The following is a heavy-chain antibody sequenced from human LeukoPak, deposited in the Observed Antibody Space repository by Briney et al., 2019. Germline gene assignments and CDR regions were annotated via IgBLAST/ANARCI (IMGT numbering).Heavy chain of an antibody. J-gene: IGHJ3*02. CDR2: IYPGGAL. Sequence: PGGSLRLSCAASGFSGFTFRSYAMRWAREAAGKGLQWVSVIYPGGALYYADSVKGRFIISRDNSKNTLSLQMHSLTADDTAVYYCVRGPRNYDDSGFHYGVFDIWGQGTVVTVSS. CDR1: GFSGFTFRSYA. CDR3: VRGPRNYDDSGFHYGVFDI. D-gene: IGHD4/OR15-4a*01. V-gene: IGHV3-23*03.